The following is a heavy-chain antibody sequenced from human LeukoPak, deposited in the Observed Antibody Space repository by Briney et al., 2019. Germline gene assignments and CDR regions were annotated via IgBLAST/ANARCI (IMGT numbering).Heavy chain of an antibody. CDR2: INHSGST. CDR3: ARDWGTTVTTDWFDP. Sequence: PSETLSLTCAVYGGSFSGYYWSWIRQPPGKGLEWIGEINHSGSTNYNPSLKSRVTISVDTSKNQFSLKLSSVTAADTAVYYCARDWGTTVTTDWFDPWGQGTLVTVSS. V-gene: IGHV4-34*01. CDR1: GGSFSGYY. J-gene: IGHJ5*02. D-gene: IGHD4-11*01.